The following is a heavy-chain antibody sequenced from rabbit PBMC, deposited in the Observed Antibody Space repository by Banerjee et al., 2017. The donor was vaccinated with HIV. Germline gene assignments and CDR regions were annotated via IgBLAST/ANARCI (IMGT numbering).Heavy chain of an antibody. J-gene: IGHJ3*01. V-gene: IGHV1S40*01. Sequence: QSLEESGGGLVKPGASLTLTCTASGFSFSSGYDMCWVRQAPGKGLEWIACIYTGSSGSTAYATWAKGRFTITKSTSLNTVTLQMTSLTAADTATYFCARDLGGSSDLWGQGTLVTVS. CDR1: GFSFSSGYD. CDR2: IYTGSSGST. CDR3: ARDLGGSSDL. D-gene: IGHD8-1*01.